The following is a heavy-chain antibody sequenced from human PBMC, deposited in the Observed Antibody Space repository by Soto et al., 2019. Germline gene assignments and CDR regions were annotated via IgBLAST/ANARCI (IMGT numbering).Heavy chain of an antibody. V-gene: IGHV4-39*01. D-gene: IGHD4-17*01. Sequence: QLQLQESGPGLVKPSETLSLTCTVSGGSISSSSYYWGWIRQPPGKGLEWIGSIYYSGSTYYNPSLKSRVTQSVDTSKNQCCLKLSSVTAADTAVYYCARAGRYGDHVQGRRYGMDVWGQGTTVTVSS. CDR2: IYYSGST. CDR1: GGSISSSSYY. CDR3: ARAGRYGDHVQGRRYGMDV. J-gene: IGHJ6*02.